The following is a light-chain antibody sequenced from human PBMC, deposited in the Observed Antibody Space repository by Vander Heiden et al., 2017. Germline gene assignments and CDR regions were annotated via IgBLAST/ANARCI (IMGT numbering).Light chain of an antibody. CDR1: SSDVGGYNS. V-gene: IGLV2-14*03. Sequence: QSPPTQPASVSGSPGPSISISCTGTSSDVGGYNSVSWYQQHPDKAPKLIIYDVNNRPSGISNRFSGSKSGNTASLTISGLPPEDEADYYCNSYASSTSYVFGSGTKVSVL. CDR2: DVN. CDR3: NSYASSTSYV. J-gene: IGLJ1*01.